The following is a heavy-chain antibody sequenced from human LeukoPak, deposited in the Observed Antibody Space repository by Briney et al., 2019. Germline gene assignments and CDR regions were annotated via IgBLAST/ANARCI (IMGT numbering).Heavy chain of an antibody. J-gene: IGHJ6*03. Sequence: PGGSLRLSCAASGFTFSDYYMSWIRQAPGKGLEWVSYISSSGSTIYYADSVKGRFTISRDNSKNTLYLQMNSLRAEDTAVYYCAKDGWLSDYVWGSYRPYYYMDVWGKGTTVTVSS. D-gene: IGHD3-16*02. CDR1: GFTFSDYY. CDR3: AKDGWLSDYVWGSYRPYYYMDV. V-gene: IGHV3-11*04. CDR2: ISSSGSTI.